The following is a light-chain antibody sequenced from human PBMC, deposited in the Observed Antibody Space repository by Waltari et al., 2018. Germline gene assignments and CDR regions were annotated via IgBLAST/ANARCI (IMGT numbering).Light chain of an antibody. CDR2: EVS. CDR3: CSYAGTKTFWV. CDR1: NSDIGSYNF. V-gene: IGLV2-23*02. Sequence: QSALTQPASVSGSPGQWITISCTGTNSDIGSYNFVSCYQHLPGKAPKLILYEVSKRPSGVSSRFSGSKSGNTASLTISWLQSDDEAEYSCCSYAGTKTFWVVGGGTKLTVL. J-gene: IGLJ3*02.